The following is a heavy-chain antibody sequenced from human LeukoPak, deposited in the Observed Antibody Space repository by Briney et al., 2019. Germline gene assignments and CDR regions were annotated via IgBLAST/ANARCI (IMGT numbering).Heavy chain of an antibody. D-gene: IGHD3-10*01. J-gene: IGHJ4*02. CDR3: ARDLYYYGSGSDGGFGY. Sequence: PGGSLRLSCTASGFTFSSYGMHWVRQAPGKGLEWVAFIRYDGSNKYYAESVKGQFTISRDNSKNTLYLQMNSLRAEDTAVYYCARDLYYYGSGSDGGFGYWGQGTLVTVSS. V-gene: IGHV3-30*02. CDR2: IRYDGSNK. CDR1: GFTFSSYG.